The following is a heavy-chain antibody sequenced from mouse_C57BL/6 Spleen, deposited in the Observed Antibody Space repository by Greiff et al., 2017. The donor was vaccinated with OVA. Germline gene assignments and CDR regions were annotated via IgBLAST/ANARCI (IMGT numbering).Heavy chain of an antibody. V-gene: IGHV1-15*01. D-gene: IGHD1-1*01. CDR1: GYTFTDYE. CDR2: IDPETGGT. CDR3: SRETSVVAPIDY. J-gene: IGHJ2*01. Sequence: QVQLQQSGAELVRPGASVTLSCKASGYTFTDYEMHWVKQTPVHGLEWIGAIDPETGGTAYNQKFKGKAILTADKSSSTAYMELRSLTAEDSAVYYSSRETSVVAPIDYWGQGTTLTVSS.